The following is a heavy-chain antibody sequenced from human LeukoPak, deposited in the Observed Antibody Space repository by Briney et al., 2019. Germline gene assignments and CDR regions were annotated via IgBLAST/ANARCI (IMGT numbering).Heavy chain of an antibody. CDR2: ISGSGGST. V-gene: IGHV3-23*01. CDR1: GFTFSSYA. CDR3: AKETYSSGWYPYFDY. D-gene: IGHD6-19*01. J-gene: IGHJ4*02. Sequence: GGSLRLSCVASGFTFSSYAMSWVRQAPGKGLAWASGISGSGGSTYYADSVKGRFTISRDNSKNTLFLQMNSLRAEDTAVYYCAKETYSSGWYPYFDYWGQGTLVTVSS.